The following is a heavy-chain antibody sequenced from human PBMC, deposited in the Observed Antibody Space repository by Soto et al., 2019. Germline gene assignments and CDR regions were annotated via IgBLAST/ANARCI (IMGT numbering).Heavy chain of an antibody. J-gene: IGHJ3*02. CDR2: INHSGST. V-gene: IGHV4-34*01. CDR1: GGSFSGYY. Sequence: SETLSLTCAVYGGSFSGYYWSWIRQPPGKGLEWIGEINHSGSTNYNPSLKSRVTISVDTSKNQFSLKLSSVTAADTAVYYCARASHDYGYAFDIWGQGTMVTVSS. CDR3: ARASHDYGYAFDI. D-gene: IGHD5-12*01.